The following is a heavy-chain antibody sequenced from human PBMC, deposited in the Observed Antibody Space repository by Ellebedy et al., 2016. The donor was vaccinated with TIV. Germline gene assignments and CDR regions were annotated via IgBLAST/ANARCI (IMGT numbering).Heavy chain of an antibody. CDR3: AIDSGRVSTSDAFDI. Sequence: ASVKVSCXASAYTFNNYGISWVRQAPGQGLEWMGWISANNGNTDYAQRFQGRVTMTTDTSTSTAYMELRSLRSDDTAVYFCAIDSGRVSTSDAFDIWGQGTMVTVSS. CDR1: AYTFNNYG. CDR2: ISANNGNT. D-gene: IGHD3-10*01. J-gene: IGHJ3*02. V-gene: IGHV1-18*01.